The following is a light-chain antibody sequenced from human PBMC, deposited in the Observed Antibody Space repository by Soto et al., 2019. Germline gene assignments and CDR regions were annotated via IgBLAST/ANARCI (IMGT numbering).Light chain of an antibody. Sequence: QSVLTQPPSASGTPGQRVTISCSGSSSNIGSNYVYWYQQLPGTAPKLLIYRNSHRPSGVPDRFSGAKSGTSASLAISGLRSEDEADYYCAAWDDSLSGVVFGGGTKLTVL. V-gene: IGLV1-47*01. J-gene: IGLJ2*01. CDR2: RNS. CDR3: AAWDDSLSGVV. CDR1: SSNIGSNY.